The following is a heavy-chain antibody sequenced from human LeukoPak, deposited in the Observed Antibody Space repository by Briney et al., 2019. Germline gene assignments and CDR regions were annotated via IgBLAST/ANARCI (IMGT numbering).Heavy chain of an antibody. J-gene: IGHJ4*02. CDR2: IKQDGSEK. Sequence: SGGSLRLSCAASGFTFSSYWMSWVRQAPGKGLEWVANIKQDGSEKYYVDSVKGRFTISRDNAKNSLYLQMNSLRAEDTAVYYCARAGYDFWSGYWDLDYWGRGTLVTVSS. D-gene: IGHD3-3*01. CDR1: GFTFSSYW. V-gene: IGHV3-7*01. CDR3: ARAGYDFWSGYWDLDY.